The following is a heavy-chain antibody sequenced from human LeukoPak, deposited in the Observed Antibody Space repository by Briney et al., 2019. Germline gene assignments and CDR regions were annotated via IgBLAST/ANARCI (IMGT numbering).Heavy chain of an antibody. V-gene: IGHV3-30*18. D-gene: IGHD3-22*01. CDR3: AKEKDYYEYRYGMDV. J-gene: IGHJ6*02. Sequence: LGGSLRLSCTASGFTFSSYGMHWVREAPGKGLEWVTVISYDGRNKYYADSVKGRFTISRDNSKNTVNLQMNSLRVGDTAVYYCAKEKDYYEYRYGMDVWGQGTTVTVSS. CDR2: ISYDGRNK. CDR1: GFTFSSYG.